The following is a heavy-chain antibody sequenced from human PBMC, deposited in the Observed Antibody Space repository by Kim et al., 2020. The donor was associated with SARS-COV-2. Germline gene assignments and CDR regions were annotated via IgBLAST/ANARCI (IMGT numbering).Heavy chain of an antibody. Sequence: GGSLRPSCAASGFTFSSYGMHWVRQAPGKGLEWVAVIWYDGSNKYYADSVKGRFTISRDNSKNTLYLQMNSLRAEDTAVYYCAREEDYYDSSGVGSSWFDPWGQGTLVTVSS. D-gene: IGHD3-22*01. CDR1: GFTFSSYG. CDR3: AREEDYYDSSGVGSSWFDP. CDR2: IWYDGSNK. V-gene: IGHV3-33*01. J-gene: IGHJ5*02.